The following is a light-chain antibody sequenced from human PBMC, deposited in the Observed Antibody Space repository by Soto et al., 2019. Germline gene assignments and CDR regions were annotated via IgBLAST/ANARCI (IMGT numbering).Light chain of an antibody. J-gene: IGKJ3*01. CDR1: QNIYTGY. Sequence: EVVLTQSPGTLSLSPGESATLSCRASQNIYTGYLAWYQQKPGQAPRLLISGASDRATGIPDRFTGSGSGTDFTLTICRLEPEDFAVYYCQQFSGSLTVGPGTKVDIK. CDR3: QQFSGSLT. CDR2: GAS. V-gene: IGKV3-20*01.